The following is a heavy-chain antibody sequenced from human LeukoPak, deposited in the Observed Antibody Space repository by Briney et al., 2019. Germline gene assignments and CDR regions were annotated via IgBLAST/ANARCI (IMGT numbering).Heavy chain of an antibody. Sequence: GGSLRLSCAASRFTFNSYGMSWVRQAPGKGLEWVSAITGSGGSTSYADSVKGRFTISRDNSKNTLYLQMNSLRAEDTAVYYCARDQLGAVLYFDYWGQGALVTVSS. J-gene: IGHJ4*02. CDR2: ITGSGGST. D-gene: IGHD1-1*01. V-gene: IGHV3-23*01. CDR1: RFTFNSYG. CDR3: ARDQLGAVLYFDY.